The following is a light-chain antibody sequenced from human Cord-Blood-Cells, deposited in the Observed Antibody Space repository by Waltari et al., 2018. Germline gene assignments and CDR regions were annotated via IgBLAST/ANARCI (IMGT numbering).Light chain of an antibody. CDR1: SGHSSYI. V-gene: IGLV4-60*02. Sequence: QPVLTQSSSASASLGSSVKLTCTLSSGHSSYIIAWHQQQPGKAPRYLMKLEGSGSYNKGGGVPDRFSGSSSGADRYLTISNLQFEDEADYYCETWDSNTHVFGTGTKVTVL. CDR2: LEGSGSY. CDR3: ETWDSNTHV. J-gene: IGLJ1*01.